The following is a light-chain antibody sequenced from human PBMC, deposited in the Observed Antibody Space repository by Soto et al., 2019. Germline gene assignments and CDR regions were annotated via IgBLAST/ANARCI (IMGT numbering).Light chain of an antibody. J-gene: IGKJ1*01. CDR1: QGIRDA. CDR2: AAS. Sequence: DIQMTKSPSSLSASVGDRVTITCRASQGIRDASGWYQQKPGKAPKRLIYAASSLQSGVPSRFSGSGSGTEFTLTISSLQPEDFATYYCLQHNSYPQTFGQGTKVEIK. V-gene: IGKV1-17*01. CDR3: LQHNSYPQT.